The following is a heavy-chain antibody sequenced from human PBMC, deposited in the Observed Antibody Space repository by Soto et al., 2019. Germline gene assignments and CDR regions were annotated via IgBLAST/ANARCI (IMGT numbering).Heavy chain of an antibody. D-gene: IGHD3-10*01. CDR2: ISSNGGST. CDR3: ARVCRDNYYGSGSYCPVDY. J-gene: IGHJ4*02. V-gene: IGHV3-64*01. Sequence: EVQLVESGGGLVQPGGSLRLSCAASGFTFSSYAMHWVRQAPGKGLEYVSAISSNGGSTYYANSVKGRFTISRDNSKNTLYLQMGSLRAEDMAVYYCARVCRDNYYGSGSYCPVDYWGQGTLVTVSS. CDR1: GFTFSSYA.